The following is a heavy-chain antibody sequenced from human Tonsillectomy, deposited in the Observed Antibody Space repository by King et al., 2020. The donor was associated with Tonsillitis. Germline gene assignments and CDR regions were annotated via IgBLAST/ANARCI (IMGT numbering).Heavy chain of an antibody. CDR2: ISASGDST. Sequence: QLVQSGGGLVQPGGSLRLSCAASGFTFTTFAMSWVRQAPGKGLEWVSSISASGDSTYYTDSVKGRFTISRDNSKNTLFLQVNTLRAEDTAVYYCATITDFDFRLDPWGQGTLVTVSS. CDR1: GFTFTTFA. CDR3: ATITDFDFRLDP. D-gene: IGHD3/OR15-3a*01. J-gene: IGHJ5*02. V-gene: IGHV3-23*04.